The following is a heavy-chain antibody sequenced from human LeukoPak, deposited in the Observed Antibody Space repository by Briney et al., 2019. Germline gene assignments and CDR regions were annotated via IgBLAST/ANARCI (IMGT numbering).Heavy chain of an antibody. CDR3: AKSGYNRFDY. J-gene: IGHJ4*02. CDR2: ISYDGSNK. CDR1: GFTFRSYA. V-gene: IGHV3-30*04. D-gene: IGHD5-24*01. Sequence: GGSLRLSCAASGFTFRSYAMHWVRQAPGKGLEWEAAISYDGSNKKYADSVKGRFTISRDNSKNTLYLQMNSLRAEDTAVYYCAKSGYNRFDYWGQGTLVTVSS.